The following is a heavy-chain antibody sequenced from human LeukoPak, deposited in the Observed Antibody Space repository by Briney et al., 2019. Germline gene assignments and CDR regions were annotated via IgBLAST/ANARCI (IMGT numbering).Heavy chain of an antibody. CDR2: IKQDGSEK. CDR3: ARDAMVRGGPYYGVDV. J-gene: IGHJ6*02. V-gene: IGHV3-7*01. D-gene: IGHD3-10*01. CDR1: GFTFSSYW. Sequence: GGSLRLSCAASGFTFSSYWMSWVRQAPGKGLEWVANIKQDGSEKYYVDSVKGRFTISRDNAKNSLYLQMNSLRAEDTAVYYCARDAMVRGGPYYGVDVWGQGTTVTVSS.